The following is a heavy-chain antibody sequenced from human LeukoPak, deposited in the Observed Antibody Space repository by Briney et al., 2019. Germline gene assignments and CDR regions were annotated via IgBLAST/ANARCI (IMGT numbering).Heavy chain of an antibody. Sequence: GGSLRLXCAASGFTFSSYSMKWVRRAPGKGLEWVSYISSASNTIYYADSVKGRFTISRDNAKNSLYLQMNSLRAEDTAMYYCARDGWFGDYNWFDPWGQGTLVTVSS. V-gene: IGHV3-48*01. J-gene: IGHJ5*02. D-gene: IGHD3-10*01. CDR1: GFTFSSYS. CDR3: ARDGWFGDYNWFDP. CDR2: ISSASNTI.